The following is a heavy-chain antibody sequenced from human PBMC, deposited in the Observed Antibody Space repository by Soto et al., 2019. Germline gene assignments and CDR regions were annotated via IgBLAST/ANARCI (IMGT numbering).Heavy chain of an antibody. CDR3: ARARYQLLHPYYYGMDV. J-gene: IGHJ6*02. D-gene: IGHD2-2*01. CDR2: IHYSGST. CDR1: GCSISSYY. V-gene: IGHV4-59*01. Sequence: SETLSLTCTFSGCSISSYYWSLIRQSPGKGLEWIGYIHYSGSTKSNPSLKSRVTISVDTSRNQVSLKLSSVTAADSAVYFCARARYQLLHPYYYGMDVWGQGTTVTVSS.